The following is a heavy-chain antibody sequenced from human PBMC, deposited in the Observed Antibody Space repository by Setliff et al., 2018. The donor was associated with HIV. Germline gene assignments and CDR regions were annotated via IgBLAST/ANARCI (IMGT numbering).Heavy chain of an antibody. V-gene: IGHV1-69*05. J-gene: IGHJ5*02. Sequence: ASVKVSCKASGRTFGRFGISWVRQAPGQGLEWMGGIIPTFTRANYAQKFQARVIITTDKSTSTAFMELTSLTSEDTAVYYCARSVHSLYGDYATYFDPWGQGTQVTVSS. D-gene: IGHD4-17*01. CDR3: ARSVHSLYGDYATYFDP. CDR2: IIPTFTRA. CDR1: GRTFGRFG.